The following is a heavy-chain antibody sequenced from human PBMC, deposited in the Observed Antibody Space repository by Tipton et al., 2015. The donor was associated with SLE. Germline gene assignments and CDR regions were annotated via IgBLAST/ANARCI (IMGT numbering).Heavy chain of an antibody. V-gene: IGHV4-59*12. Sequence: TLSLTCTVSGGSISSYYWSWIRQPPGKGLEWIGYIYYSGSTYYNPSLKSRVTISVDTSKNQFSLKLSSVTAADTAVYYCARDTGAAAGSDAFDIWGQGTMVTVSS. CDR1: GGSISSYY. J-gene: IGHJ3*02. CDR3: ARDTGAAAGSDAFDI. D-gene: IGHD6-13*01. CDR2: IYYSGST.